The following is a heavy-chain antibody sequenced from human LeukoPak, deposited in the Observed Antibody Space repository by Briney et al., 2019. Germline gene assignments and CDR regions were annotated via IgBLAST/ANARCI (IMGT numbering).Heavy chain of an antibody. Sequence: SAKVSCKASGGTFSSYAISWVRQAPGQGLEWMGGIIPILGTANYAQKFQGRVTITTDESTSTAYMELSSLRSEDTAVYYCARAPSESIAARPYWFDPWGQGTLVTVSS. J-gene: IGHJ5*02. CDR2: IIPILGTA. V-gene: IGHV1-69*05. D-gene: IGHD6-6*01. CDR1: GGTFSSYA. CDR3: ARAPSESIAARPYWFDP.